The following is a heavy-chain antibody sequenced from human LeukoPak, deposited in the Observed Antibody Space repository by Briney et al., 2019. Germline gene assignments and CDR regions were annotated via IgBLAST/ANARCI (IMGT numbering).Heavy chain of an antibody. CDR3: ARALGSSGYGWFDP. Sequence: PSQTLSLTCTVSVGSISSGGYYWSWIRQHPGECLGWIGNIYYSGSTYYNPSLKSRLTISVDTSQNQFYLKLSSVTAADTAVYYCARALGSSGYGWFDPWGQGTLVTVSS. CDR1: VGSISSGGYY. J-gene: IGHJ5*02. D-gene: IGHD3-22*01. CDR2: IYYSGST. V-gene: IGHV4-31*03.